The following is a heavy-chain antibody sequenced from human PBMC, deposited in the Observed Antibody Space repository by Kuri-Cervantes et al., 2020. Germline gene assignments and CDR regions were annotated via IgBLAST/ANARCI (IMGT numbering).Heavy chain of an antibody. D-gene: IGHD5-18*01. Sequence: ASVKVSCKASGYTFTGYYMHWVRQAPGQGLEWMGWISPDNGNTNYAQKFQGRVTMTTETSTSTAYMELRSLRSDDTAVYYCARRGYNNWFDPWGQGTLVTVSS. CDR1: GYTFTGYY. V-gene: IGHV1-18*04. J-gene: IGHJ5*02. CDR3: ARRGYNNWFDP. CDR2: ISPDNGNT.